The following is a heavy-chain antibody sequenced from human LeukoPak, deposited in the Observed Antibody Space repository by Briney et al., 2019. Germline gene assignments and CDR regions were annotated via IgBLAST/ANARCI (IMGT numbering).Heavy chain of an antibody. Sequence: GESLKISCKGSGYSFTSFWIGWVRQMPGKGLEWMGIIYPGDSVTRYSPSFQGQVTISADKSISTAYLQWSSLKASDTAMYYCARLWSYYYDSSGYHGFDYWGQGTLVTVSS. CDR1: GYSFTSFW. CDR2: IYPGDSVT. D-gene: IGHD3-22*01. CDR3: ARLWSYYYDSSGYHGFDY. V-gene: IGHV5-51*01. J-gene: IGHJ4*02.